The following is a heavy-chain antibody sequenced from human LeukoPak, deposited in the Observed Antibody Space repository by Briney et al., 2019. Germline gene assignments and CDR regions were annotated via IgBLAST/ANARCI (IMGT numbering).Heavy chain of an antibody. Sequence: ASVKVSCKASGYTFTGYYMHWVRQAPGQGLEWMGWINPNSGGTNYAQKFQGRVTMTRDTSISTAYMELSRLRSDDTAAYYCARSPRHAGSGSYYNVTDTDDYWGQGTLVTVSS. V-gene: IGHV1-2*02. J-gene: IGHJ4*02. D-gene: IGHD3-10*01. CDR1: GYTFTGYY. CDR3: ARSPRHAGSGSYYNVTDTDDY. CDR2: INPNSGGT.